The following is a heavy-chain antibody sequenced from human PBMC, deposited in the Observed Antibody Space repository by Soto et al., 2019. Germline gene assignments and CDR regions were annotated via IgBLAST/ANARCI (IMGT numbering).Heavy chain of an antibody. CDR2: IYFSGST. D-gene: IGHD6-19*01. CDR1: GGSINGYY. J-gene: IGHJ4*02. CDR3: ARQEAVPVTPFDS. Sequence: QVHLQESGPGLVKPSETLSLTCTVSGGSINGYYWNWIRQTPGKGLEWLGYIYFSGSTHYNPSLKPRLTISLDTSKKQFSLKLSSVTAADTAVYYCARQEAVPVTPFDSWGQGTLVSVSS. V-gene: IGHV4-59*01.